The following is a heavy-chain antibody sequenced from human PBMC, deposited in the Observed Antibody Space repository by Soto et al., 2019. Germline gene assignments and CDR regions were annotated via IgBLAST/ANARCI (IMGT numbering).Heavy chain of an antibody. CDR2: INHSGST. CDR3: ARGLDSSGYFGGDWLHP. V-gene: IGHV4-34*01. CDR1: GGSFRGFY. Sequence: PSETLSLTCAVYGGSFRGFYWRWIRQPPGKGLEWIGEINHSGSTNYNPSLNSRVTISVDTSKNKFSLTLSSVNAADTAVYDSARGLDSSGYFGGDWLHPCGDGSMVAVYS. D-gene: IGHD3-22*01. J-gene: IGHJ5*02.